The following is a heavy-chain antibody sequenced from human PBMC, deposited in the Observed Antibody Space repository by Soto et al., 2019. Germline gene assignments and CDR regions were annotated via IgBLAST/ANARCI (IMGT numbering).Heavy chain of an antibody. J-gene: IGHJ4*02. V-gene: IGHV3-30*18. CDR1: GFTFSSYG. Sequence: GGSLRLSCAASGFTFSSYGMHWVRQAPGKGLEWVAVISYDGSNKYYADSVKGRFTISRDNSKNTLYLQMNSLRAEDTAVYYCAKAEYCSGGSCSWLLDYWGQGTLVTVSS. D-gene: IGHD2-15*01. CDR3: AKAEYCSGGSCSWLLDY. CDR2: ISYDGSNK.